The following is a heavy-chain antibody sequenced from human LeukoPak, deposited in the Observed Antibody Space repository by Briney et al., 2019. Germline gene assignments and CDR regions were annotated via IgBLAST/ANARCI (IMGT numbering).Heavy chain of an antibody. CDR3: ARHGTRARYFDD. CDR1: GGSISSRSYY. D-gene: IGHD1-26*01. V-gene: IGHV4-39*01. J-gene: IGHJ4*02. Sequence: SETLSLTCTVSGGSISSRSYYWGWIRQPPGKGLEWIGTIDYSGSTYYNPSLNSRVTISVDTSKNQFSLKLSSVTAADTAVYYCARHGTRARYFDDWGQGTLVTVSS. CDR2: IDYSGST.